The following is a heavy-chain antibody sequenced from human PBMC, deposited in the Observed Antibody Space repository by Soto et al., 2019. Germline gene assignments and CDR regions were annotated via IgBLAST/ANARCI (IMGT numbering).Heavy chain of an antibody. D-gene: IGHD2-15*01. CDR3: ARYCGGGSCYLGAFDI. CDR2: IYHSGST. Sequence: QMQLQESGPGLVKPSGTLSLTCTVSGVSINSANWWTWVRQSPGKGLEWIGEIYHSGSTNFNPSLKSRVTISVDYSNIQFYLELTSVTAADTAVYYCARYCGGGSCYLGAFDIWGQGTMVTVSS. J-gene: IGHJ3*02. CDR1: GVSINSANW. V-gene: IGHV4-4*02.